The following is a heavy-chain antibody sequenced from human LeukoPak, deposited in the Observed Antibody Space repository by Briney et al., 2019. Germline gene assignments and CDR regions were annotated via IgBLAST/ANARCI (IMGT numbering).Heavy chain of an antibody. CDR2: ISKDGSTT. J-gene: IGHJ4*02. V-gene: IGHV3-74*01. Sequence: GGSLRLSCAASGFSLSSYWMHWVRRAPGKGLVWVSRISKDGSTTNYADSVKGRFTISRDNAKNTLYLQMNSLRAEDTAVYYCARDRGFGYNSYFDYWGQGTLVTVSS. CDR3: ARDRGFGYNSYFDY. D-gene: IGHD5-24*01. CDR1: GFSLSSYW.